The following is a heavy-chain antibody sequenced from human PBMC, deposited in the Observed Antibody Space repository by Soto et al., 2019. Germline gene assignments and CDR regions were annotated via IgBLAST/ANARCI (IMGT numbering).Heavy chain of an antibody. CDR3: ARCLRTTMVRGVIISARKAFDI. Sequence: PSETLSLTCAVSGGSISSGGYSWSWIRQPPGKGLEWIGYIYHSGSTYYNPSLKSRVTMSVDTSQNQFSLKVNSVTDTDTAVYYCARCLRTTMVRGVIISARKAFDIWGQGTMVTVSS. J-gene: IGHJ3*02. D-gene: IGHD3-10*01. CDR2: IYHSGST. CDR1: GGSISSGGYS. V-gene: IGHV4-30-2*01.